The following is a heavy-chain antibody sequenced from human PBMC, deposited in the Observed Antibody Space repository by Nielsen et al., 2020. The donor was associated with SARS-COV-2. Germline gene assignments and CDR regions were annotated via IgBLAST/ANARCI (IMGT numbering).Heavy chain of an antibody. V-gene: IGHV3-73*01. CDR3: TRSVAVGGGYTFDI. J-gene: IGHJ3*02. CDR1: GFTFSGSA. Sequence: GESLKISCAASGFTFSGSASHWVRQASGKGLEWVGRSRSKVNKYATSYAESVKGRFTISRDDSKNTAYLQMNSLKIEDTAMYYCTRSVAVGGGYTFDIWGQGTMVTVSS. D-gene: IGHD6-19*01. CDR2: SRSKVNKYAT.